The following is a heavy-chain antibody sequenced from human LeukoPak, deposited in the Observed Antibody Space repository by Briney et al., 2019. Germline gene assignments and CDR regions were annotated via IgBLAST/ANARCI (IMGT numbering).Heavy chain of an antibody. CDR1: GFSFNSYI. CDR2: VWDDGNEQ. D-gene: IGHD6-6*01. Sequence: PGGSLRLSCAASGFSFNSYIMHWVRQAPDKGLEWVALVWDDGNEQYYADSVKGRFTISRDNSKNTLYLQMNSLRAEDTAVYYCARGIAARRRTEMYYFDYWGQGTLVTVSS. CDR3: ARGIAARRRTEMYYFDY. J-gene: IGHJ4*02. V-gene: IGHV3-33*01.